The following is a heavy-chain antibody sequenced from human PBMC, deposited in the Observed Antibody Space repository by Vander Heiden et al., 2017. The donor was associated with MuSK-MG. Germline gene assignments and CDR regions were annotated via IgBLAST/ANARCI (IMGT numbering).Heavy chain of an antibody. J-gene: IGHJ4*02. CDR2: ISYDGSNK. CDR1: GFTFRSYG. CDR3: AKDPRYYYYDSSGLDY. Sequence: QVQLVQSGVGVVQPGRSLRLSCPASGFTFRSYGMHWVRQAPGKGLEWVAVISYDGSNKYYADSVKGRFTISRDNSKNTLYLQMNSLRAEDTAVYYCAKDPRYYYYDSSGLDYWGQGTLVTVSS. V-gene: IGHV3-30*18. D-gene: IGHD3-22*01.